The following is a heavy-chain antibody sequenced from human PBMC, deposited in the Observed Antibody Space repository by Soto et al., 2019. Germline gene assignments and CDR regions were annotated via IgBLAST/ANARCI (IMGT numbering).Heavy chain of an antibody. CDR3: ARRDSGYDRWRVYYGMDV. CDR2: INAGNGNT. Sequence: GASVKVSCKASGYTFTSYAMHWVRQAPGQRLEWRGWINAGNGNTKYLQKFQGRVTITRDTSASTAYMGLSSLRPEDTAVYSCARRDSGYDRWRVYYGMDVWGQGTTVTVSS. CDR1: GYTFTSYA. D-gene: IGHD5-12*01. J-gene: IGHJ6*02. V-gene: IGHV1-3*01.